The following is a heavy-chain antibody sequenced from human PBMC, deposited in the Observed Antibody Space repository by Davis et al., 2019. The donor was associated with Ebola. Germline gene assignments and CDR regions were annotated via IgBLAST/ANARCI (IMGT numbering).Heavy chain of an antibody. CDR1: GGSISSSSYY. V-gene: IGHV4-39*01. CDR2: IYYSGST. Sequence: PSETLSLTCTVSGGSISSSSYYWGWIRQPPGKGLEWIGSIYYSGSTYYNPSLKSRVTISVDTSKNQFSLKLSSVTAADTAVYYCARHHDFWSGYCLYWGQGTLVTVSS. D-gene: IGHD3-3*01. CDR3: ARHHDFWSGYCLY. J-gene: IGHJ4*02.